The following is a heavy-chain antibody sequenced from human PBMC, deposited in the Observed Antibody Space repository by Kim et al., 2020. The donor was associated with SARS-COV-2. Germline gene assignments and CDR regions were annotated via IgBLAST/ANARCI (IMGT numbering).Heavy chain of an antibody. CDR1: GGSFSGYY. V-gene: IGHV4-34*01. CDR3: ARGLPVTTLFYYYYYMDV. J-gene: IGHJ6*03. Sequence: ETLSLTCAVYGGSFSGYYWSWIRQPPGKGLEWIGEINHSGSTNYNPSLKSRVTISVDTSKNQFSLKLSSVTAADTAVYYCARGLPVTTLFYYYYYMDVWGKGTTVTVSS. CDR2: INHSGST. D-gene: IGHD4-4*01.